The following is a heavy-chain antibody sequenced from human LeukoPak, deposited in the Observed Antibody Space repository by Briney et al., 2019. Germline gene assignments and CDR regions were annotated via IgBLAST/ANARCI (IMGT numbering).Heavy chain of an antibody. V-gene: IGHV3-48*03. CDR1: GFTFSSYE. J-gene: IGHJ4*02. Sequence: GGSLRLSCSASGFTFSSYEMNWVRQAPGKGLEWVSSISSGARTIYYTDSVKGRFTISRDNAKNSLYLQMNSLRAEDTAVYYCARATVVSPNYWGQGTLVTVSS. CDR2: ISSGARTI. CDR3: ARATVVSPNY. D-gene: IGHD4-23*01.